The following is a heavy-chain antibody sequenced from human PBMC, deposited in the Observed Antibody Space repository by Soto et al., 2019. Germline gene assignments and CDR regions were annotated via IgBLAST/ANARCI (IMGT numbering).Heavy chain of an antibody. CDR1: GDSVSSNSAA. CDR2: TYYRSKWYS. V-gene: IGHV6-1*01. Sequence: SQTLSLTCAISGDSVSSNSAAWNVIRQSPARGLEWLGRTYYRSKWYSYYGQSVKSRITIKPDTSKNQFSLQLNSVTPEDTAVYYCTRGAGAPWVRFDSWGRGILVTVSS. D-gene: IGHD3-16*01. J-gene: IGHJ4*02. CDR3: TRGAGAPWVRFDS.